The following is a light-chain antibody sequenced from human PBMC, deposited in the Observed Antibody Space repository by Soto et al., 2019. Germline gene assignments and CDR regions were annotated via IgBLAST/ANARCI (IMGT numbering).Light chain of an antibody. CDR3: EQYNDCRPFT. Sequence: EIVMPQSPATLPVFPGERATLSCRASQTVSSNLAWYQQKPGQAPRLLIHGSSTRAPVIPPRFSGSGSGTEFTLTISSLQSEDFVVDYCEQYNDCRPFTVGPATRVDIK. V-gene: IGKV3-15*01. CDR2: GSS. CDR1: QTVSSN. J-gene: IGKJ3*01.